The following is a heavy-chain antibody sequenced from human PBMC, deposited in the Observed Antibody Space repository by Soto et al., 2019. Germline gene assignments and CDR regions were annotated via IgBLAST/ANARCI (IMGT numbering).Heavy chain of an antibody. J-gene: IGHJ4*02. V-gene: IGHV4-31*03. Sequence: QVQLQESGPGLVKPSQTLSLTCTVSGGSISSGGYYWSWIRQHPGKGLEWIGYIYYSGSTYYNPSLTGRVTISVDTSKNQFSLKLSSVTAADTAVYYCARGLGSGSLGGNDYWGQGTLVTVSS. D-gene: IGHD3-10*01. CDR3: ARGLGSGSLGGNDY. CDR2: IYYSGST. CDR1: GGSISSGGYY.